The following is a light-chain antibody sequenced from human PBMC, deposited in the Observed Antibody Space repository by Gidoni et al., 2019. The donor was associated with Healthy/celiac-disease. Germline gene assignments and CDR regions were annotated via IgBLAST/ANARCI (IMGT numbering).Light chain of an antibody. Sequence: EIVLTQSPGTLSVSPGERATLSCRARQSVSSSYLAWYQQKPGQAPRLLIYGASSRATGIPDRFSGSGSGTDFTLTISRLEPEDFAVYYCQQYGSSPWTFGQGTKVEIK. CDR1: QSVSSSY. CDR3: QQYGSSPWT. CDR2: GAS. J-gene: IGKJ1*01. V-gene: IGKV3-20*01.